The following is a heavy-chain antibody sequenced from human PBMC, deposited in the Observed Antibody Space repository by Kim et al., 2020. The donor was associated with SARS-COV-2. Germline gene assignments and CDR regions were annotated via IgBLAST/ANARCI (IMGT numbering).Heavy chain of an antibody. CDR3: ARQRGMYSSSWDPFDY. J-gene: IGHJ4*02. CDR2: FYYSGST. V-gene: IGHV4-59*08. Sequence: SETLSLTCTVSGGSISSYNWSWIRQPPGKGLEWIGYFYYSGSTNYNPSLKSRVTISVDTSKNQFSLKLKSVTAADTAVYYCARQRGMYSSSWDPFDYWGQGTLVTVSS. CDR1: GGSISSYN. D-gene: IGHD6-13*01.